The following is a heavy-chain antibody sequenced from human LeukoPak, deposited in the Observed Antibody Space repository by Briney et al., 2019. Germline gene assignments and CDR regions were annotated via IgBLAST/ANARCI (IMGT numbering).Heavy chain of an antibody. J-gene: IGHJ6*04. CDR1: GGTFSSYA. Sequence: SVKVSCKPSGGTFSSYAISWVRQAPGQGVEWMGGIIPIFGTANYAQKFQGRVTITADESTSTAYMELSSLRSEDTAVDYCAAQNGQVRLRYFDWSTPPYYGMDVWGKGTTVTVSS. V-gene: IGHV1-69*01. CDR2: IIPIFGTA. D-gene: IGHD3-9*01. CDR3: AAQNGQVRLRYFDWSTPPYYGMDV.